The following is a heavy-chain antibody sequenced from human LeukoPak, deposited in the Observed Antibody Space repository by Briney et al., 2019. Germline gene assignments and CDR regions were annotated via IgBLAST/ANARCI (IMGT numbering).Heavy chain of an antibody. J-gene: IGHJ4*02. Sequence: ASVKVSCRASGYTFTSYYMHWVRQAPGQGLEWMGIINPSGGSTTYAQKFQGRLTMTRDMSTSTVYMELSSLRSEDTAVYYCARVGSLAAAGTWRFDYWGQGTLVTVSS. CDR3: ARVGSLAAAGTWRFDY. D-gene: IGHD6-13*01. V-gene: IGHV1-46*01. CDR1: GYTFTSYY. CDR2: INPSGGST.